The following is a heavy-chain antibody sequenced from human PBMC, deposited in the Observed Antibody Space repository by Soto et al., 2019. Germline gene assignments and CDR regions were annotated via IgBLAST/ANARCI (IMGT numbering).Heavy chain of an antibody. J-gene: IGHJ4*02. CDR3: ASDPYYYASGY. V-gene: IGHV3-11*01. D-gene: IGHD3-10*01. Sequence: QVQLVESGGTLVKPGGSLRLSCEASGFTFSDYYMTWIRQAPGKGLEWVSYISGSGTTIYYADSVKGRFTVSRNNAKNSLHLQLNSLRAEDTAVYYCASDPYYYASGYWGQGTLVTVSS. CDR2: ISGSGTTI. CDR1: GFTFSDYY.